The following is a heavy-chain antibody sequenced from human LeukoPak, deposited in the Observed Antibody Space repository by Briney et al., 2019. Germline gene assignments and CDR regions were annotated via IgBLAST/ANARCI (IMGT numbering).Heavy chain of an antibody. V-gene: IGHV4-39*01. J-gene: IGHJ5*02. CDR3: ARLDSNWGYWFDP. CDR2: IYYSGST. CDR1: GGSISSSSYY. Sequence: PSETLSLTCTVSGGSISSSSYYWGWIRQPPGKGLEWIGSIYYSGSTYYDPSLKSRVTISLDTSKNQFSLELTSATAADTAVYYCARLDSNWGYWFDPWGQGTLVTVSS. D-gene: IGHD7-27*01.